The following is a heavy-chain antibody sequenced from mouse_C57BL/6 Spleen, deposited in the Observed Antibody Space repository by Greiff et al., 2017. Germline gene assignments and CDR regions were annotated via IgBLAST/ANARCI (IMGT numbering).Heavy chain of an antibody. J-gene: IGHJ2*01. Sequence: QVQLQQPGAELVKPGASVKMSCKASGYTFTSYWITWVKQRPGQGLEWIGDIYPGSGSTNYNQKFQSKATLTVATSSSTAYMQHSSLPSEDSAVYYCARFFSYYGSSYDNYWGQGTTLTVSS. CDR1: GYTFTSYW. CDR2: IYPGSGST. D-gene: IGHD1-1*01. V-gene: IGHV1-55*01. CDR3: ARFFSYYGSSYDNY.